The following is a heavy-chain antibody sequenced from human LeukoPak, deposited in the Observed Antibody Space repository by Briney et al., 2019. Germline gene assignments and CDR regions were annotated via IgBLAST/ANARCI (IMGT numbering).Heavy chain of an antibody. D-gene: IGHD3-16*01. CDR2: ILYSGTT. J-gene: IGHJ5*02. CDR3: ARRIIARGLGQENWFDP. Sequence: SETLSLTCTVSGASVTSYHWNWIRQPPGKGLEWIGYILYSGTTNYNPSLNSRVTMSLDTSKNQFSLELSSVTAADTAVYYCARRIIARGLGQENWFDPWGQGILVTVSS. V-gene: IGHV4-59*02. CDR1: GASVTSYH.